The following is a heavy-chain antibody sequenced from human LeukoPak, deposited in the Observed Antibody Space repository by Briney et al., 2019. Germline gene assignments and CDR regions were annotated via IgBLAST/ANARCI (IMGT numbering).Heavy chain of an antibody. CDR3: ARYGYGGGFDY. D-gene: IGHD5-18*01. Sequence: GVSLRLSCAASGFTFCSFSMNWVRQAPGKGLEWVLSITSGSNYILYADSVKGRYTIDRDNAKNSLYLQMNSLRVEGTAVYYCARYGYGGGFDYWGQGTLVSVSS. CDR2: ITSGSNYI. J-gene: IGHJ4*02. V-gene: IGHV3-21*01. CDR1: GFTFCSFS.